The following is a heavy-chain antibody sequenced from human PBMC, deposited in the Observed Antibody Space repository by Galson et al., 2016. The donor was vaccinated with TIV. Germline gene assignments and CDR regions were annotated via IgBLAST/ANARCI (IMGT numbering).Heavy chain of an antibody. Sequence: PALVKPTQTLTLTCTFSGFSLSDCGMCVTWIRQPPGKALEWLARIDWDDDKSYSSSLKTRLTISKDTSKNQVVLTMTNMDPADTATYYCARISGYYDSSGHYIPRSFDYWGQGILVTVSS. CDR1: GFSLSDCGMC. D-gene: IGHD3-22*01. V-gene: IGHV2-70*11. CDR3: ARISGYYDSSGHYIPRSFDY. J-gene: IGHJ4*02. CDR2: IDWDDDK.